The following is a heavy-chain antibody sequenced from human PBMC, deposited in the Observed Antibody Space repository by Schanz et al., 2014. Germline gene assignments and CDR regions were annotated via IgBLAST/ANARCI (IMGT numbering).Heavy chain of an antibody. J-gene: IGHJ4*02. D-gene: IGHD1-26*01. CDR2: IYQNGDT. CDR1: GGSIISSTW. Sequence: QVLLQESGPGVVKPSGTLSLTCAVSGGSIISSTWWGWVRQPPGKGLEWIGEIYQNGDTSFNPSLKSRATMSVDKSKKEFSLRLTSLTAADTALYYCVRGVGAWEQRIFDYWGKGTLVTVSS. V-gene: IGHV4-4*02. CDR3: VRGVGAWEQRIFDY.